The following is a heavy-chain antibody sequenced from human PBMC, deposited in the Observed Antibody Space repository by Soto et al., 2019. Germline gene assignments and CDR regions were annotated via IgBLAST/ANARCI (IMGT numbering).Heavy chain of an antibody. V-gene: IGHV4-39*01. J-gene: IGHJ5*02. CDR2: IYYSGST. CDR3: ASYSNYVWFDP. Sequence: QLQLQESGPGLVKPSETLSLTCTVSGGSISSSSYYWGWIRQPPGKGLEWIGRIYYSGSTYYNPALKSRVTISVDTSKNQFSLKLSSVTAADTAVYYCASYSNYVWFDPWGQGTLVTVSS. CDR1: GGSISSSSYY. D-gene: IGHD4-4*01.